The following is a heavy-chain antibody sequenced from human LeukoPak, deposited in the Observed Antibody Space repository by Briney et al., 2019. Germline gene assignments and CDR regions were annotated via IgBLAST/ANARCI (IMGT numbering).Heavy chain of an antibody. D-gene: IGHD2-21*02. J-gene: IGHJ4*02. CDR1: GDSIHKGDYY. CDR3: AREGVVTAHMDY. Sequence: SETLSLTRTVSGDSIHKGDYYWSWIRQPPGKGLEGIGYIYYSGCAYYTPSLRSRASKSIDTSKNQFSLNLKSVTAADTAVYYCAREGVVTAHMDYWGQGALVTVSS. CDR2: IYYSGCA. V-gene: IGHV4-30-4*01.